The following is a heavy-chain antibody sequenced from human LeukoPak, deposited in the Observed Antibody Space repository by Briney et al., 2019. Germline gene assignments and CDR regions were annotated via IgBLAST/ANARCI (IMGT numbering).Heavy chain of an antibody. CDR2: ISSSGSTI. V-gene: IGHV3-11*01. Sequence: PGGSLRLSCAASGFTFSSYAMSWIRQAPGKGLEWVSYISSSGSTIYYADSVKGRFTISRDNAKNSLYLQMNSLRAEDTAVYYCARDARPGYCGGDCYSTFDYWGQGTLVTVSS. CDR3: ARDARPGYCGGDCYSTFDY. CDR1: GFTFSSYA. D-gene: IGHD2-21*02. J-gene: IGHJ4*02.